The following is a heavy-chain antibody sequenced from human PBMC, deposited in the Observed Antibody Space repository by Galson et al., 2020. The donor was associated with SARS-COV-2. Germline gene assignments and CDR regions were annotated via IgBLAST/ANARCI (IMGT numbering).Heavy chain of an antibody. D-gene: IGHD3-22*01. CDR2: ISYDGSNK. Sequence: GESLKISCAASGFTFSSYGMHWVRQAPGKGLEWVAVISYDGSNKYYADSVKGRFTISRDNSKNTLYLQMNSLRAEDTAVYYCAKDLEMIVVGHLDYWGQGTLVTVSS. CDR3: AKDLEMIVVGHLDY. V-gene: IGHV3-30*18. CDR1: GFTFSSYG. J-gene: IGHJ4*02.